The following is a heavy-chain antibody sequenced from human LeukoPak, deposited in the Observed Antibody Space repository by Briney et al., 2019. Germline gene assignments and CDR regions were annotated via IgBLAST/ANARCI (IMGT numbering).Heavy chain of an antibody. J-gene: IGHJ4*02. D-gene: IGHD3-10*01. CDR2: ISYSGWVT. CDR3: AKEKDQRVSASCDY. Sequence: GGSLRLSGAGSGFTCSNFGMHWVRQAPGKGLEWVAVISYSGWVTYYADSVKGRFTISRDNSRNIMYLQMTSLRGEDTALYYCAKEKDQRVSASCDYWGQGTRVTVSS. CDR1: GFTCSNFG. V-gene: IGHV3-30*18.